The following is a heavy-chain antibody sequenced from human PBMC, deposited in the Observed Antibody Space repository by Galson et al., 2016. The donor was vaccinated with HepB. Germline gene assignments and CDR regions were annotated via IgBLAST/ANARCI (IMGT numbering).Heavy chain of an antibody. CDR3: ARGFCDVDCPKHNWFDP. Sequence: LSLTCTVSGDSISGDGYFWTWLRQPAGKGLEWIGRVYTNGNSNSNPSLAGRVAISLDTSRNEFSLHLGSVTAADTAVYYCARGFCDVDCPKHNWFDPWGEGILVTVSS. CDR1: GDSISGDGYF. CDR2: VYTNGNS. J-gene: IGHJ5*02. V-gene: IGHV4-61*02. D-gene: IGHD2-21*01.